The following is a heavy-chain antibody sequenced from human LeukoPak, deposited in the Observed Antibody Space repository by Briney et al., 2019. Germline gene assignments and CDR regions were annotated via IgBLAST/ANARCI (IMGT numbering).Heavy chain of an antibody. Sequence: GGSLRLSCAASGFSFSSYAMHWLRQAPGKGLEWVAVISYDGSNKYYADSVKGRFTISRDNSKNPVYLQMNRLRAEDTAVYYCARDTDLDYWGQGTLVTVSS. CDR1: GFSFSSYA. V-gene: IGHV3-30-3*01. CDR3: ARDTDLDY. CDR2: ISYDGSNK. J-gene: IGHJ4*02.